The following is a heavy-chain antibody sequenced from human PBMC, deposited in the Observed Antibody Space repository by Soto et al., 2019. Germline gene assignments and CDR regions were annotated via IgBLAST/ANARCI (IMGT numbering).Heavy chain of an antibody. CDR1: VGSFSCYY. CDR2: INHSGST. Sequence: SETLSLTCAVYVGSFSCYYWSWIRQPPGKWLEWIGEINHSGSTKXXPSLKSRVXISVDTSKNQFXLKLSXVTSADTAVYYCARGTPLGRWVKGTLVTVSS. CDR3: ARGTPLGR. J-gene: IGHJ4*02. V-gene: IGHV4-34*01.